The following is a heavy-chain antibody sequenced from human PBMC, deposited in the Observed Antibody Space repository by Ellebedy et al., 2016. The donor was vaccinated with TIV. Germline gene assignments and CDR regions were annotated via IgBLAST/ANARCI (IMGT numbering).Heavy chain of an antibody. CDR3: ARERYYDSSGSPFDY. D-gene: IGHD3-22*01. CDR1: GGTFSSYA. CDR2: IIPIFGTA. Sequence: AASVKVSCKASGGTFSSYAISWVRQAPGQGLEWMGGIIPIFGTANYAQKFQGRVTITADESTSTAYMELSSLRSEDTAVYYCARERYYDSSGSPFDYWGQGTLVTVSS. V-gene: IGHV1-69*13. J-gene: IGHJ4*02.